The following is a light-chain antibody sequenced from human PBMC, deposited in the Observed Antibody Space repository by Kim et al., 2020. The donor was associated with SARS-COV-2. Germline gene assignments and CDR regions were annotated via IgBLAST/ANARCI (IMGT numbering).Light chain of an antibody. Sequence: GQSITISCTGTSSDVGGYNYVSWYQQHPGKAPKLMIYDVSKRPSGVSNRFSGSKSGNTASLTISGLQAEDEADYYCSSYTSSSTGVFGGGTQLTV. CDR3: SSYTSSSTGV. CDR1: SSDVGGYNY. V-gene: IGLV2-14*04. CDR2: DVS. J-gene: IGLJ3*02.